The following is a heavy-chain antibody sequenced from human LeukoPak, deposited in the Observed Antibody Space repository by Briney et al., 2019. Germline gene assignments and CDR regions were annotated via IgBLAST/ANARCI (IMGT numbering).Heavy chain of an antibody. CDR3: ATRGYCSGGSCYGILQH. Sequence: GGSLRLSCAASGFTFSSYSMNWVRQAPGKGLEWVSSISSSSNYIYYADSVKGRFTISRDNAENSLYLQMDSLRAEDTAVYYCATRGYCSGGSCYGILQHWGQGTLVTVSS. CDR1: GFTFSSYS. CDR2: ISSSSNYI. D-gene: IGHD2-15*01. V-gene: IGHV3-21*04. J-gene: IGHJ1*01.